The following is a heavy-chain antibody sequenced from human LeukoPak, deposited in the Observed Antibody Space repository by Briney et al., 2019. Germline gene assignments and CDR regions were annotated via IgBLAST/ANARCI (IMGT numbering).Heavy chain of an antibody. CDR2: IDSGSGNI. V-gene: IGHV3-48*04. J-gene: IGHJ4*02. CDR1: GFTFSSHS. Sequence: GGSLRLSCAASGFTFSSHSMNWVRQAPGKGLEWLSYIDSGSGNIYYRDSVKGRFTISRDNAKNSLYLQVNSLRAEDTAVYYCATSPGELEFDYWGQGTLVTVSS. CDR3: ATSPGELEFDY. D-gene: IGHD1-1*01.